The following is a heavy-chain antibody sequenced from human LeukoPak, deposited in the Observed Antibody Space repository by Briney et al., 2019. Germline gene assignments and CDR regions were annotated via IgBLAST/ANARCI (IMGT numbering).Heavy chain of an antibody. Sequence: MTSETLSLTCTVSGGSISSYYWSWIRQPPGKGLEWIGYIYYSGSTNYSPSLKSRVIISVDTSKNQFSLKLSSVTAADTAVYYCARGPSSYPLDYWGQGTLVTVSS. CDR3: ARGPSSYPLDY. CDR1: GGSISSYY. J-gene: IGHJ4*02. V-gene: IGHV4-59*08. D-gene: IGHD3-10*01. CDR2: IYYSGST.